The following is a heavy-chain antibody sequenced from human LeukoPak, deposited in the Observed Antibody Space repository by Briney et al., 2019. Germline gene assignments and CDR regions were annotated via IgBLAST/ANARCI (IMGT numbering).Heavy chain of an antibody. V-gene: IGHV1-69*05. CDR1: GGTFSSYA. CDR2: IIPIFGTA. CDR3: ARASYYYDSSGYYSGVDFDY. J-gene: IGHJ4*02. Sequence: ASVKVSCKASGGTFSSYAISWVRQAPGQGLEWMGGIIPIFGTANYAQKFQGRVTITTDESTSTAYMELSSLRSEDTAVYYRARASYYYDSSGYYSGVDFDYWGQGTLVTVSS. D-gene: IGHD3-22*01.